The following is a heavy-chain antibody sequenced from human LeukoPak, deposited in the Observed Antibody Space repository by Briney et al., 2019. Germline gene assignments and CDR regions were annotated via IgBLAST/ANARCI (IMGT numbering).Heavy chain of an antibody. CDR3: ARTGYSYGYHWFDP. V-gene: IGHV4-59*01. J-gene: IGHJ5*02. CDR1: GGSISSYY. Sequence: PSETLSLTCTVSGGSISSYYWTWIRQPPGKGLEWIGYIYYSGSTNYNPSLKSRVTISVDTSKNQFSLKLSSVTAADTAVYYCARTGYSYGYHWFDPWGQGTLVTVSS. CDR2: IYYSGST. D-gene: IGHD5-18*01.